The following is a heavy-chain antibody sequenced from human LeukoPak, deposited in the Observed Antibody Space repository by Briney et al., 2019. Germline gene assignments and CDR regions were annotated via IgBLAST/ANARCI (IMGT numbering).Heavy chain of an antibody. CDR3: ARDQGLTAPPPYGLDV. Sequence: SVKVSCEASGGTFSIYAISGVRQAPGQGRECRGGIIPILGIANYAEKLQGRDTITADTSTSTAYMELRSLRSEETAVYYCARDQGLTAPPPYGLDVWGQGTTVTVSS. D-gene: IGHD5-18*01. V-gene: IGHV1-69*04. CDR1: GGTFSIYA. CDR2: IIPILGIA. J-gene: IGHJ6*02.